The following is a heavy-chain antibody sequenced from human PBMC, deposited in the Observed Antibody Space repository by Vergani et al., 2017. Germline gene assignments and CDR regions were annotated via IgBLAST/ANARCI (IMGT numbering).Heavy chain of an antibody. CDR1: GFTLSSYG. D-gene: IGHD2-15*01. CDR3: AKDRSVVAAYFDY. CDR2: ISYDGSNK. Sequence: QVQLVESGGGVVQPGRSLRLSCAASGFTLSSYGMHRVRPAPGKGLEWVAVISYDGSNKYYADSVKGRFTISRDKSKNTLYLQMNSRRAEDTAVYYCAKDRSVVAAYFDYWGQGTLVTVSS. J-gene: IGHJ4*02. V-gene: IGHV3-30*18.